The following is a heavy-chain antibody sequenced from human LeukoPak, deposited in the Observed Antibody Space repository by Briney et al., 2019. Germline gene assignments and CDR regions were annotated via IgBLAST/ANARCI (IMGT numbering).Heavy chain of an antibody. D-gene: IGHD5-18*01. CDR1: GGSFSGYY. CDR2: INHSGST. Sequence: SETLSLTCAVYGGSFSGYYWSWIRQPPGKGLEWIGEINHSGSTNYNPSLKSRVTISVDTSKNQFSLKLSSVTAADTAVYYCASRLRGYSYGYLRYYFDYWGQGTLVTVSS. V-gene: IGHV4-34*01. CDR3: ASRLRGYSYGYLRYYFDY. J-gene: IGHJ4*02.